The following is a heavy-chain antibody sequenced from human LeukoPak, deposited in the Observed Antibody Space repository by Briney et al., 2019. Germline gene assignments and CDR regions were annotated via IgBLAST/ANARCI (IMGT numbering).Heavy chain of an antibody. V-gene: IGHV3-23*01. J-gene: IGHJ4*02. CDR1: GFTFSSYA. Sequence: GGSLGLSCAASGFTFSSYAMSWVRQAPGKGLEWVSAISGSGGSTYYADSVKGRFTISRDNSKNTVYLQMNSLRAEDTAVYYCAKDPSGSGSDYWGQGTLVTVSS. D-gene: IGHD3-10*01. CDR2: ISGSGGST. CDR3: AKDPSGSGSDY.